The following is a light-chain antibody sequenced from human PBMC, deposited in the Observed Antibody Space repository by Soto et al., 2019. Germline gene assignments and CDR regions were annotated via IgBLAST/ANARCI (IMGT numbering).Light chain of an antibody. Sequence: EIVMTQSPAPMSVSPGERATLSCRASQSMGSNVAWYQQKPGQAPRPLIYRASTRAAGIPARFRGRGSGTEFTLPITSLQSEDFAVYYCQQFHNWPRTFGQGTRWIS. J-gene: IGKJ1*01. CDR3: QQFHNWPRT. V-gene: IGKV3-15*01. CDR2: RAS. CDR1: QSMGSN.